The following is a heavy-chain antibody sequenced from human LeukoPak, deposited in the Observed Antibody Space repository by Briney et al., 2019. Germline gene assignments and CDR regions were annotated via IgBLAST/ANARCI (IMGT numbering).Heavy chain of an antibody. Sequence: PGGSLRLSCAASGFTFAKYAITWIRQAPGKGLEWVSSTRGSGHTTYYADSVKGRFTISRDNSKNTLYLQMNSLRAEDTAVYYCAKKAWELSQFDYWGQGTLVTVSS. CDR1: GFTFAKYA. D-gene: IGHD1-26*01. V-gene: IGHV3-23*01. CDR2: TRGSGHTT. J-gene: IGHJ4*02. CDR3: AKKAWELSQFDY.